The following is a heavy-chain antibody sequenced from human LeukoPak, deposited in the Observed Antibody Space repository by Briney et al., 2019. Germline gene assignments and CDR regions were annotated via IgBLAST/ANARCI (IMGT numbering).Heavy chain of an antibody. CDR2: IIPIFGTA. V-gene: IGHV1-69*06. CDR3: ASEDGYSSSWYYFDY. J-gene: IGHJ4*02. Sequence: IIPIFGTANYAQKFQGRVTITADKSTSTAYMELSSLRSEDTAVYYCASEDGYSSSWYYFDYWGQGTLVTVSS. D-gene: IGHD6-13*01.